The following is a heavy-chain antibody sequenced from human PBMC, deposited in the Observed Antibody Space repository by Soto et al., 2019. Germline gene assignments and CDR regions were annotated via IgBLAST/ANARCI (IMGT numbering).Heavy chain of an antibody. D-gene: IGHD6-19*01. J-gene: IGHJ6*02. CDR2: ISGYNGDT. CDR1: GYSFTTYG. V-gene: IGHV1-18*01. Sequence: ASVKVSCKASGYSFTTYGISWVRQAPGQGLEWMGWISGYNGDTNYAQKLQGRVTMTTDTSTSTAYMELRSLRSDDTAVYYCAREGRQWLYYYYGMDVWGQGTTVTVSS. CDR3: AREGRQWLYYYYGMDV.